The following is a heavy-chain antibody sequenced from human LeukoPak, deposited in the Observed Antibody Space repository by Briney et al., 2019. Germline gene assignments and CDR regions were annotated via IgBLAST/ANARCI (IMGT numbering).Heavy chain of an antibody. J-gene: IGHJ3*01. CDR2: INADGSTA. D-gene: IGHD1-14*01. CDR1: GFTFGNSW. Sequence: GGSLRLSRAASGFTFGNSWVHWVRQAPGKGPVWVSLINADGSTATYADSVKGRFTISRDNARNTLSLQMNSLTIEDTAVYYCVVVVEPPDSDGFDVWGQGTSVTVSS. CDR3: VVVVEPPDSDGFDV. V-gene: IGHV3-74*01.